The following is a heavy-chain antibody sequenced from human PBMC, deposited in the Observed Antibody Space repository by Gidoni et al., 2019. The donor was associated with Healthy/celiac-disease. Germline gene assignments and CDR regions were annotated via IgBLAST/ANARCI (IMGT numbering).Heavy chain of an antibody. CDR1: GFSLSTSGVG. J-gene: IGHJ5*02. CDR3: AHGTRIAVAGTWFKGHRRDGFNWFDP. D-gene: IGHD6-19*01. Sequence: QITLKESGPTLVKPTQTLTLTCPFSGFSLSTSGVGVGWTRQPPGKALEWLALIYWDDDKRYSPSLKSRLTSTKDTSKNQVVLTMTNMDPVDTATYYCAHGTRIAVAGTWFKGHRRDGFNWFDPWGQGTLVTVSS. CDR2: IYWDDDK. V-gene: IGHV2-5*02.